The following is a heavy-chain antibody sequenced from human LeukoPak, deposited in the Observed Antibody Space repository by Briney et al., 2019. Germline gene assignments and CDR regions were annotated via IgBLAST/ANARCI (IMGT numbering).Heavy chain of an antibody. CDR3: ARDNSPAPSLIDP. CDR2: ISAYIGNT. Sequence: GASVKVSCRASGYTFTSYGISWVRQAPGQGLEWMGWISAYIGNTNYAQKLQGRVTMTTDTSTSTAYMELRSLRSDDTAVYYCARDNSPAPSLIDPWGQGTLVTVSS. J-gene: IGHJ5*02. CDR1: GYTFTSYG. V-gene: IGHV1-18*01.